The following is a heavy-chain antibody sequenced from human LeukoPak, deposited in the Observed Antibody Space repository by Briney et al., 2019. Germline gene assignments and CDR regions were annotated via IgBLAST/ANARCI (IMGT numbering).Heavy chain of an antibody. Sequence: ASVKVSCKASGGTFSSYTISWVRQAPGQGLEWMGLINPDGGSTAYAHRFQGRVTMTRDTSTSTVYMDFSSLRSEDTALYYCARAPRNSSTMLDYWGQGTLVTVSS. V-gene: IGHV1-46*01. J-gene: IGHJ4*02. CDR3: ARAPRNSSTMLDY. CDR1: GGTFSSYT. CDR2: INPDGGST. D-gene: IGHD6-13*01.